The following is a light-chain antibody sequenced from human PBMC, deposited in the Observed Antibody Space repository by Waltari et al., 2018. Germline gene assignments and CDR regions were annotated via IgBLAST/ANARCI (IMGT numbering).Light chain of an antibody. CDR3: CSYAGKEYV. J-gene: IGLJ1*01. V-gene: IGLV2-8*01. CDR2: DVT. Sequence: QSALPQPPSASGSPGQSVTISCTGTGSDIGAYNYVSWYQLHPGNAPKLMIYDVTKRPSGVPVRFSSSKSGNTASLTVSGLQTEDEAEYYCCSYAGKEYVFGSGTKVTVL. CDR1: GSDIGAYNY.